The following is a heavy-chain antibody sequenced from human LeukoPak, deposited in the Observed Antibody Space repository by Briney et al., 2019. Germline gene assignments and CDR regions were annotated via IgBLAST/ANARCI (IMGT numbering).Heavy chain of an antibody. J-gene: IGHJ4*02. D-gene: IGHD5-12*01. CDR1: GFTVSSNY. V-gene: IGHV3-53*01. CDR2: IYSGGST. CDR3: ATRIVATMLDY. Sequence: PGGSLRLSCAASGFTVSSNYMSWVRQAPGKGLEWVSVIYSGGSTYYADSVEGRFTISRDNSKNTLYLQMNSLRAEDTAVYYCATRIVATMLDYWGQGTLVTVSS.